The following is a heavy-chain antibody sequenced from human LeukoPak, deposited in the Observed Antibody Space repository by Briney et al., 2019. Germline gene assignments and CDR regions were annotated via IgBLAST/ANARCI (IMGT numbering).Heavy chain of an antibody. CDR1: GGSISSGGYY. CDR2: IYYSGST. D-gene: IGHD3-3*01. Sequence: SETLSLTCTVSGGSISSGGYYWSWIRQHPGKGLEWIGYIYYSGSTNYNPSLKSRVTISVDTSKNQFSLKLSSVTAADTAVYYCARQGRSGYDFWSGYYLDVWGQGTTVTVSS. J-gene: IGHJ6*02. V-gene: IGHV4-61*08. CDR3: ARQGRSGYDFWSGYYLDV.